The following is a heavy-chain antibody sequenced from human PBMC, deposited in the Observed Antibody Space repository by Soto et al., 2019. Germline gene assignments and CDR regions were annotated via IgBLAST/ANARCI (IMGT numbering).Heavy chain of an antibody. V-gene: IGHV4-39*01. CDR1: GCSISSSSYY. CDR2: IYYSGST. Sequence: SETLSITCTVSGCSISSSSYYWGWIREPPGKGLEWNGSIYYSGSTSYNPSLKSRVTISVDTSKNQFSLKLSSVTAADTAVYYRARLGGPPWGGDCINYFDYWGQG. CDR3: ARLGGPPWGGDCINYFDY. D-gene: IGHD2-21*02. J-gene: IGHJ4*02.